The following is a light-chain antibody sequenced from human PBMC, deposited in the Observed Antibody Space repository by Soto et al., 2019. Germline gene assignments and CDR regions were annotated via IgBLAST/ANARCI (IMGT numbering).Light chain of an antibody. J-gene: IGKJ5*01. Sequence: EIVMTQSPATLSVSPGERATLSCRASQSVGTNLVWYQQKPGQAPRLLISGASTRAAGIPARFSGSGSGTEFTLTISSLQSEDIAVYYCQHYNKWSTFGQGTRLEIK. V-gene: IGKV3D-15*01. CDR1: QSVGTN. CDR3: QHYNKWST. CDR2: GAS.